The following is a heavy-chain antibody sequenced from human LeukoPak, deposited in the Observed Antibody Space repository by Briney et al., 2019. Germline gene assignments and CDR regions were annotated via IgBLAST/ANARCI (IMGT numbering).Heavy chain of an antibody. D-gene: IGHD3-22*01. CDR1: GFTFSSYS. J-gene: IGHJ4*02. V-gene: IGHV3-48*01. CDR3: ARDLKTYYYDSSGYYPFY. CDR2: ISSSSSTI. Sequence: PGGSLRLSCAASGFTFSSYSMNWVRQAPGKGREWVSYISSSSSTIYYADSVKGRFTISRDNAKNSLYLQMNSLRAEDTAVYYCARDLKTYYYDSSGYYPFYWGQGTLVTVSS.